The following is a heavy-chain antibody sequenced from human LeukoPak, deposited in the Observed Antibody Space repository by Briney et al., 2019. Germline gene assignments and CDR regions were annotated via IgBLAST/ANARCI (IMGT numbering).Heavy chain of an antibody. CDR1: GYTFTSYD. CDR3: ARGKYYDSSGYIVLWGAFDI. J-gene: IGHJ3*02. Sequence: ASVKVSCKASGYTFTSYDINWVRQATGQGLEWMGWMNPNSGNTGYAQKFQGRVTMTRNTSISTAYMELSSLRSEDTAVYYCARGKYYDSSGYIVLWGAFDIWGQGTMVTVSS. V-gene: IGHV1-8*01. CDR2: MNPNSGNT. D-gene: IGHD3-22*01.